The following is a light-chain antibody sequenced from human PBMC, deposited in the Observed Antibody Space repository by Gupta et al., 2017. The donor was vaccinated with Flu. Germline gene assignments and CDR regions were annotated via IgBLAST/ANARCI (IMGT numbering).Light chain of an antibody. Sequence: EIVLTQSPATLSLSPGERATLSCRASQSVSSNLAWYQQKPGQAPRLLIYDASNRATGIPARFSGSGSGTDFTLTISNVDPEDFALSFCQHRRSWPLTFGGGTRLEI. J-gene: IGKJ4*01. CDR2: DAS. CDR1: QSVSSN. V-gene: IGKV3-11*01. CDR3: QHRRSWPLT.